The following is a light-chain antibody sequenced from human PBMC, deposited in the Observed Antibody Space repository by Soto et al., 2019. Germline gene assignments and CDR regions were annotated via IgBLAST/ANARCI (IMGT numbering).Light chain of an antibody. CDR1: HAIHNW. V-gene: IGKV1-5*01. CDR2: GAS. CDR3: QQYDSYPYT. J-gene: IGKJ2*01. Sequence: DIPMTQSPSTLSASVGDRVTITCRASHAIHNWLAWYQQKPGKAPNLLIYGASSLQTGVTSRFSGSGSGTEFPLTITSLQPDDFATYYCQQYDSYPYTFGQASKLEIK.